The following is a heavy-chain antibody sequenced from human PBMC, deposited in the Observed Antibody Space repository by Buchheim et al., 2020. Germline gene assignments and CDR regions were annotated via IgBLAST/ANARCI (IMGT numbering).Heavy chain of an antibody. Sequence: QVQLVESGGGVVQPGRSLRLSCAASGFTFSSYGMHWVRQAPGKGLEWVAVIWYDGSNKYYADSVKGRFTISRDNSKNTLYLQMNSLRAEDTAVYYCARGPLVSVEWLATSTYYYYGMDVWGQGTT. D-gene: IGHD3-3*01. CDR1: GFTFSSYG. CDR3: ARGPLVSVEWLATSTYYYYGMDV. J-gene: IGHJ6*02. CDR2: IWYDGSNK. V-gene: IGHV3-33*01.